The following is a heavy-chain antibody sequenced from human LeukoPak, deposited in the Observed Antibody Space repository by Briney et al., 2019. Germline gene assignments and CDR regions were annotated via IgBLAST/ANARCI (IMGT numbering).Heavy chain of an antibody. Sequence: ASVKVSCKASGYTFTSYYMHWVRQAPGQGLEWMGIINPSGGSTSYAQKFQGRVTMTRDMSTSTVYMELSSLRSEDTAVYYCARDPIVVVTYDAFDIWGQGTMVTVSS. CDR1: GYTFTSYY. CDR3: ARDPIVVVTYDAFDI. J-gene: IGHJ3*02. V-gene: IGHV1-46*01. CDR2: INPSGGST. D-gene: IGHD3-22*01.